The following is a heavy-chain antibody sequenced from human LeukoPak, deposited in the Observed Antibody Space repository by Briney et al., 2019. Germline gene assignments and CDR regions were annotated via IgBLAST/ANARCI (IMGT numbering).Heavy chain of an antibody. Sequence: GRSLRLSCAASGFTFDDYAMHWVRQAPGEGLEWVSGISWNSGSIGYADSVKGRFTISRDNAKNSLYLQMNSLRAEDTAVYYCASQSRYSSSWFDPWGQGTLVTVSS. V-gene: IGHV3-9*01. J-gene: IGHJ5*02. CDR3: ASQSRYSSSWFDP. CDR1: GFTFDDYA. CDR2: ISWNSGSI. D-gene: IGHD6-13*01.